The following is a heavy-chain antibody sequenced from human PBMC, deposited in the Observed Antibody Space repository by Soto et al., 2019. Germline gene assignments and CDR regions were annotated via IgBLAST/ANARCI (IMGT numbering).Heavy chain of an antibody. Sequence: PGGSLRLSCAASGFTFSNTWINWVLQAPGKGLEWVGRIKSKTDGGTTDFAAPVKGRFAISRDDSKNMVYLQMNSLKTEDTAVYYCTTESYITIVLVRLAYWGHGTLVPVAS. CDR2: IKSKTDGGTT. CDR1: GFTFSNTW. CDR3: TTESYITIVLVRLAY. J-gene: IGHJ4*01. D-gene: IGHD2-15*01. V-gene: IGHV3-15*07.